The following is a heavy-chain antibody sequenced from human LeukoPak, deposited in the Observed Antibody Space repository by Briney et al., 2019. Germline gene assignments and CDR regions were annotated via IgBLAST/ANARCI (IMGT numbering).Heavy chain of an antibody. CDR2: IIPIFGTA. Sequence: SVKVSRKASGGTFSSYAISWVRQAPGQGLEWMGGIIPIFGTANYAQKFQGRVTITADESTSTAYMELSSLRSEDTAVYYCARTRFYDSSGYYPSWGQGTLVTVSS. J-gene: IGHJ5*02. D-gene: IGHD3-22*01. V-gene: IGHV1-69*13. CDR3: ARTRFYDSSGYYPS. CDR1: GGTFSSYA.